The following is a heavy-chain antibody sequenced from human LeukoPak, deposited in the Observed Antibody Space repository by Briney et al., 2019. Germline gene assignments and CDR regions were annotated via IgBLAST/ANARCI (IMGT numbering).Heavy chain of an antibody. D-gene: IGHD2-2*01. J-gene: IGHJ5*02. CDR3: ARGIVVSPAAPYSWFDP. CDR2: ISSSSSYI. CDR1: GFTFSSYS. V-gene: IGHV3-21*04. Sequence: PGGSLRLSCAASGFTFSSYSMNWVRQAPGKGLEWVSSISSSSSYIYYADSVKGRFTISRDNAKNSLYLQMNSLRVEDTAVYYCARGIVVSPAAPYSWFDPGGQGTLVTVSS.